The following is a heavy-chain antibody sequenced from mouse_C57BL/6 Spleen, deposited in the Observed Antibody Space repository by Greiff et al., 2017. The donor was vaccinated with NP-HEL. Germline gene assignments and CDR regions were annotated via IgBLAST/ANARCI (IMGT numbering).Heavy chain of an antibody. CDR3: ARGGDDYVRVCFAY. CDR1: GFTFSSYA. CDR2: ISDGGSYT. J-gene: IGHJ3*01. V-gene: IGHV5-4*03. Sequence: DVKLVESGGGLVKPGGSLKLSCAASGFTFSSYAMSWVRQTPEKRLEWVATISDGGSYTYYPDNVKGRFTISRDNAKNNLYLQMSHLKSEDTAMYYGARGGDDYVRVCFAYWGQGTLVTVSA. D-gene: IGHD2-4*01.